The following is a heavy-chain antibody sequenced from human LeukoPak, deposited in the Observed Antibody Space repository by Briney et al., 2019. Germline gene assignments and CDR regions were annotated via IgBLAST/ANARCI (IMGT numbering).Heavy chain of an antibody. J-gene: IGHJ5*02. CDR3: ARSPHNSAWYEKWFDP. CDR1: GGXISTYY. V-gene: IGHV4-59*08. D-gene: IGHD6-19*01. CDR2: ISDSGGT. Sequence: WETLSLTCTVSGGXISTYYWSWVRQPPGKGLEWIADISDSGGTNYNPSIENRVNVSIDSSKNQFSLKLSSVTAVDTAVFYCARSPHNSAWYEKWFDPWGQGTLVTVSS.